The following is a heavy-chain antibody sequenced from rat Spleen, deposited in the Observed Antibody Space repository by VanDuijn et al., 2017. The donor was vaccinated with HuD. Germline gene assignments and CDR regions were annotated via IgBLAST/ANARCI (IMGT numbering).Heavy chain of an antibody. D-gene: IGHD1-1*01. CDR3: ANDGGITDWFTY. CDR2: ISSEGYNT. J-gene: IGHJ3*01. Sequence: EMQLVESGGGLVQPGRSLKLSCAASGFTFSNYDMAWVRQAPTKGLEWVASISSEGYNTYYPDSVRGRFTISRDNAKNTVYLQMDSLRSEDTATYYCANDGGITDWFTYWGQGTLVTVSS. V-gene: IGHV5S23*01. CDR1: GFTFSNYD.